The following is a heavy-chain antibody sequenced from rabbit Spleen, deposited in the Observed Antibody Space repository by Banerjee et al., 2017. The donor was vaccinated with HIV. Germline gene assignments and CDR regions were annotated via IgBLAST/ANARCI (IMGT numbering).Heavy chain of an antibody. D-gene: IGHD4-1*01. Sequence: QQQLVESGGGLVKPGGSLTLSCKASGFDFSSYGVSWVRQAPGKGLEWIGYIDPIFHVTTYASWVNGRFSISRENTQNTVSLQMNSLTAADTATYFCVREVAARFNLWGPGTLVTVS. CDR3: VREVAARFNL. CDR1: GFDFSSYG. V-gene: IGHV1S47*01. CDR2: IDPIFHVT. J-gene: IGHJ4*01.